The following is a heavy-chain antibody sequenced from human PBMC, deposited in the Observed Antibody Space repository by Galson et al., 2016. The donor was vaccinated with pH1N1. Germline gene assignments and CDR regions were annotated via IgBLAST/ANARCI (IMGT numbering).Heavy chain of an antibody. CDR3: AREDWSYGDTYYNGMDV. CDR1: GFNFDSFA. Sequence: SLRLSCAAFGFNFDSFAMHWVRRAPGKGLEWVAFISYNGHDESYADSLKGRFTVSRDNSKNRLYLHMNSLRPEDTGLYYCAREDWSYGDTYYNGMDVWGQGTTVTVSS. D-gene: IGHD1-26*01. CDR2: ISYNGHDE. V-gene: IGHV3-30*03. J-gene: IGHJ6*02.